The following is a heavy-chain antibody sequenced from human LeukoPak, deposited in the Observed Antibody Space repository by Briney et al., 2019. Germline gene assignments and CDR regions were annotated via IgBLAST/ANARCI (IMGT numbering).Heavy chain of an antibody. CDR1: GFTFSNYW. Sequence: PGGSLRLSCPASGFTFSNYWMSWVRQAPGKGLEWVANIKEDGSEKYYVDSVKGRFTISRDNARNSLYLQMNSLRAEDTAVYYCASGRQLGYWGQGTLVTVSS. CDR3: ASGRQLGY. D-gene: IGHD6-13*01. V-gene: IGHV3-7*01. CDR2: IKEDGSEK. J-gene: IGHJ4*02.